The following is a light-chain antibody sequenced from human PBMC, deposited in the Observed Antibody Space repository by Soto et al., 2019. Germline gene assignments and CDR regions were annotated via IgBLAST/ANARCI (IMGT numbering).Light chain of an antibody. J-gene: IGLJ1*01. CDR2: STN. CDR1: GSNIGSNS. V-gene: IGLV1-44*01. CDR3: AAWDDSLNGQV. Sequence: QSVLTQPPSASGTPGQRVIISCSGSGSNIGSNSVNWYQLPGTAPKLLIYSTNQRPSGVPDRFSGSKSGTSASLAISGLQSEDEADYYCAAWDDSLNGQVFGTGTKLTVL.